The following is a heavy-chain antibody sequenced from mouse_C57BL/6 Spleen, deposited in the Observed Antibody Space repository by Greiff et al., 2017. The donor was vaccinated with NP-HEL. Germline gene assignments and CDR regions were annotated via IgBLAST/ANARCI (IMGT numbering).Heavy chain of an antibody. D-gene: IGHD1-1*02. Sequence: VQLQQSGAELVRPGASVTLSCKASGYTFTDYEMHWVKQTPVHGLEWIGAIDPETGGTAYNQKFKGKAILTADKSSSTAYMELRSLTSEDSAVYYCTRGGAVAYWGQGTLVTVSA. CDR2: IDPETGGT. V-gene: IGHV1-15*01. J-gene: IGHJ3*01. CDR1: GYTFTDYE. CDR3: TRGGAVAY.